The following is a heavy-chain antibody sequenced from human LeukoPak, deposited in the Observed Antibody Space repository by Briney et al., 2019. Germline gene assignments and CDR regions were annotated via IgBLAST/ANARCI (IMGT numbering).Heavy chain of an antibody. CDR3: ARGNKTPLWFGELFPQRRWFDP. J-gene: IGHJ5*02. CDR2: ISYSGST. CDR1: GGSISSSSYY. D-gene: IGHD3-10*01. Sequence: SETLSLTCTVSGGSISSSSYYWGWIRQPPGKGLEWIGSISYSGSTYYNPSLKSRVTISVDTSKNQFSLKLSSVTAADTAVYYCARGNKTPLWFGELFPQRRWFDPWGQGTLVTVSS. V-gene: IGHV4-39*07.